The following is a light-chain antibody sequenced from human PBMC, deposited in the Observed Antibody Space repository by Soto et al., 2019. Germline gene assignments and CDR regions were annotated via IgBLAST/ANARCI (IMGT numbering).Light chain of an antibody. V-gene: IGLV1-44*01. Sequence: QLVLTQPPSASGTPGQRVTISCSGSSSNIGSNNVNWYQQLPGTAPKLLIYSNNQRPSGVPDRFSASKSGTSASLAISGLQSEDEADYYCAAWDDSLNGVVFGGGTKLTVL. CDR2: SNN. J-gene: IGLJ2*01. CDR1: SSNIGSNN. CDR3: AAWDDSLNGVV.